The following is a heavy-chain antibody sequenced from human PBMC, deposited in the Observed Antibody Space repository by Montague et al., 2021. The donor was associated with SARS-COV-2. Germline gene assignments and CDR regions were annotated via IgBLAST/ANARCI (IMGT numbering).Heavy chain of an antibody. CDR1: GFTVSDAW. J-gene: IGHJ6*03. CDR3: TANPAAPEDYVDV. CDR2: IKSKHFGETT. V-gene: IGHV3-15*01. D-gene: IGHD2-2*01. Sequence: SLRLSCAASGFTVSDAWMSWVRQAPGKGPEWVSRIKSKHFGETTDYAAPVKGRFTISRDDSTSTLYLQMNSLKTEDTAVYYCTANPAAPEDYVDVWGRGTTVTVSS.